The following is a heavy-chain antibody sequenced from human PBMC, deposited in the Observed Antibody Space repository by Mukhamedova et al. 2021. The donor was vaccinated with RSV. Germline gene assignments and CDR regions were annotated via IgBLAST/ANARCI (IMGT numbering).Heavy chain of an antibody. CDR3: ASVTGRGAVAGPRFDY. D-gene: IGHD6-19*01. V-gene: IGHV4-39*07. J-gene: IGHJ4*02. Sequence: YYNPSLKSRVTISADTSKNQFSLKLSSVTAADTAAYYCASVTGRGAVAGPRFDYWGQGTLVTVSS.